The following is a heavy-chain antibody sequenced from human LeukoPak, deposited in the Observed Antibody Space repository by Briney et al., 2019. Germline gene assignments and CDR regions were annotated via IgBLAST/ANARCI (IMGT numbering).Heavy chain of an antibody. V-gene: IGHV4-39*01. Sequence: SETLSLTCTVSGGSISSSSYYWGWIRQPPGKGLEWIGSIYYSGSTYYNPSLKSRVTISVDTAKNQFSLKLSSVAAADTAVYYCARTRYYYNSRSYGAPYYFDYWGQGTLVTVSS. CDR1: GGSISSSSYY. J-gene: IGHJ4*02. CDR3: ARTRYYYNSRSYGAPYYFDY. D-gene: IGHD3-10*01. CDR2: IYYSGST.